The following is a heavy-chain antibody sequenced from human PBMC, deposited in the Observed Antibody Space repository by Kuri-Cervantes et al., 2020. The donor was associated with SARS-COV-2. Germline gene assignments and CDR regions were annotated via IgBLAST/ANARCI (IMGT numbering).Heavy chain of an antibody. Sequence: LSLTCAASGFTVSSYGMHWVRQAPGKGLEWVAVIWYYGSNKYYADSVKGRFTISRDNSKNTLYLQMNSLRVEDTAVYYCAIDNWFDPWGQGTLVTVSS. CDR1: GFTVSSYG. CDR3: AIDNWFDP. J-gene: IGHJ5*02. CDR2: IWYYGSNK. V-gene: IGHV3-33*08.